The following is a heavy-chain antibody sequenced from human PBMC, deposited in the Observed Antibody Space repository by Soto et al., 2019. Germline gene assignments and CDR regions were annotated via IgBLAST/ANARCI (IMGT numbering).Heavy chain of an antibody. J-gene: IGHJ6*03. D-gene: IGHD5-12*01. Sequence: QVQLVQSGAEVKKPGASVKVSCKASGYTFTGYYMHWVRKECGKGIEWMGWINPNSGGTNYAQKFHGLFTITSYTSINTSYIYLIILTSYYTSFYYFTISNSFYDAGFEYYYYYMDVWGKGTTVTVSS. CDR3: TISNSFYDAGFEYYYYYMDV. V-gene: IGHV1-2*04. CDR1: GYTFTGYY. CDR2: INPNSGGT.